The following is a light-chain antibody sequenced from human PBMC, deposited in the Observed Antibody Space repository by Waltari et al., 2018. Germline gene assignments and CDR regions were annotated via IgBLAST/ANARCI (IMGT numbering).Light chain of an antibody. CDR1: QSLVHSDGNTY. CDR3: LQNTYWPFI. Sequence: DVVMTQSPLSLPVTLGQPASISCRSSQSLVHSDGNTYLNWFHQRTGQAPRRLIYKVSNRESGVPDRFSGSGSGTDFTLKISRVEAEDVGIYYCLQNTYWPFIFGQGTKLEIK. V-gene: IGKV2-30*02. CDR2: KVS. J-gene: IGKJ2*01.